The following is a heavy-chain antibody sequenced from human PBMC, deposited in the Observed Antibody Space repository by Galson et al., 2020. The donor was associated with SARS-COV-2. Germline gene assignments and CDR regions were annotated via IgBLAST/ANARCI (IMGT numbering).Heavy chain of an antibody. CDR1: GGSINYYY. V-gene: IGHV4-59*01. CDR2: IYYNGST. Sequence: SETLSLTCTVSGGSINYYYWNWMRQSPGKGLEWLAYIYYNGSTRYNPSLKSRVTISVDTSKNHFSLRLTSVTAADTAVYYCARGDYSRDLAPHAFDIWGQGTMVTVSS. CDR3: ARGDYSRDLAPHAFDI. D-gene: IGHD4-4*01. J-gene: IGHJ3*02.